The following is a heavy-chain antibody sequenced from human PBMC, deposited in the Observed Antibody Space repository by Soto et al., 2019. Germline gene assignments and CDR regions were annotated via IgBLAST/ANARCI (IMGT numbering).Heavy chain of an antibody. CDR2: IYYSGST. J-gene: IGHJ4*02. V-gene: IGHV4-59*08. CDR3: ASSTLAIPDY. D-gene: IGHD2-21*01. CDR1: GGPISSYY. Sequence: SETLSLTCTVSGGPISSYYWSWIRQPPGKGLEWIGYIYYSGSTNYNPSLKSRVTISVDTSKNQFSLKLSSVTAADTAVYYCASSTLAIPDYWGQGTLVTVSS.